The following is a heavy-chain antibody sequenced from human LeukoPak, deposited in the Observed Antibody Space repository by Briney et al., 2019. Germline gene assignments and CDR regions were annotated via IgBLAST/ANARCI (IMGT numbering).Heavy chain of an antibody. Sequence: PSETLSLTCAVYGGSFSGYYWSWIRQPPGKGLEWIGEINHSGSTNYNPSLKSRVTISVDTSKNQFSLKLSSVTAADTAVYYCAREPLWGNWFDPWGQGTLVTVSS. J-gene: IGHJ5*02. D-gene: IGHD1-26*01. CDR2: INHSGST. V-gene: IGHV4-34*01. CDR3: AREPLWGNWFDP. CDR1: GGSFSGYY.